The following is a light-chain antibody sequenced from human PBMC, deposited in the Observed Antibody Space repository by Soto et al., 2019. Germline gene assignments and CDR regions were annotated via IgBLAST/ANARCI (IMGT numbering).Light chain of an antibody. Sequence: QSALTQPPSASGSPGQSVTTSCTGTSSDVGAYNYVSWYQQHAGKAPKLVIYEVTKRPSGVPDRFSGSKSANTASLTVSGLQAEDDADYYCSSFAPSNTWVFGGGTKVTVL. CDR1: SSDVGAYNY. CDR2: EVT. J-gene: IGLJ3*02. CDR3: SSFAPSNTWV. V-gene: IGLV2-8*01.